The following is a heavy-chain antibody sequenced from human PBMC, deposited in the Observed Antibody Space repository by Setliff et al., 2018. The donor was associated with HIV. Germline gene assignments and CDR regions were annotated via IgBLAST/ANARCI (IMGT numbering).Heavy chain of an antibody. CDR1: GGSFSGYY. CDR3: ARGTAYYNFWSGYSQDYYDYMDV. J-gene: IGHJ6*03. Sequence: SETLSLTCAVYGGSFSGYYWSWIRQSPGKGLEWIGEINHSGSTKYNPSLKSRVTISVDTSKNQFSLKLSSVTAADTAVYYCARGTAYYNFWSGYSQDYYDYMDVWGKGTTVTVSS. CDR2: INHSGST. D-gene: IGHD3-3*01. V-gene: IGHV4-34*01.